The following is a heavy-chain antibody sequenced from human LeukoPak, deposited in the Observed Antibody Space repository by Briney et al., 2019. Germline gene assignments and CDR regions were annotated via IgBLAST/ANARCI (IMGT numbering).Heavy chain of an antibody. CDR3: ARDLTLGYCSSTSCLSPYYYYGMDV. V-gene: IGHV3-21*01. J-gene: IGHJ6*02. D-gene: IGHD2-2*01. CDR2: ISSSSSYI. Sequence: GGSLRLSCAASGFTFSSYSMNWVRQAPGKGLEGVSSISSSSSYIYYADSVKGRFTISRDNAKNSLYLQMNSLRAEDTAVYYCARDLTLGYCSSTSCLSPYYYYGMDVWGQGTTVTVSS. CDR1: GFTFSSYS.